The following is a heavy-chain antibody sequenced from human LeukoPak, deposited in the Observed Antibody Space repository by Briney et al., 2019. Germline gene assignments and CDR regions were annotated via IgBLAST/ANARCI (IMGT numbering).Heavy chain of an antibody. CDR1: DGSISSGGFS. CDR2: IYDNGRT. Sequence: PSETLSLTCTVSDGSISSGGFSWSWVRRHPGKGLEWIGYIYDNGRTKYNSSLKSRLTISVDPSNNQFSLKLTSVTAADTAVYYCARSGYYAFDIWGQGTMVTVSS. CDR3: ARSGYYAFDI. J-gene: IGHJ3*02. D-gene: IGHD3-3*01. V-gene: IGHV4-31*03.